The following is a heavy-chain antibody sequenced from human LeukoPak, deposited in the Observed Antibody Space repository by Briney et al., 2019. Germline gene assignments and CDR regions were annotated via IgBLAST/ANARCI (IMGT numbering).Heavy chain of an antibody. Sequence: GGSLRLSCAASGFTFSSYSMNWVRQAPGKGLEWVSYISSGTIYYADSVKGRFSISRDNAKNSLYLQMNSLRDEDTAVYYCAREDGSGSYLVYWGQGTLVTVSS. V-gene: IGHV3-48*02. D-gene: IGHD3-10*01. CDR3: AREDGSGSYLVY. CDR1: GFTFSSYS. J-gene: IGHJ4*02. CDR2: ISSGTI.